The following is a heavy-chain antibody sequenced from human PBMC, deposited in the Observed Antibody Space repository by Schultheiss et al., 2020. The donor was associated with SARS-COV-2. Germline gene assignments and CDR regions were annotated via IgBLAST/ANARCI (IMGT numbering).Heavy chain of an antibody. Sequence: LRLSCAVSGYSISSGYYWSWIRQHPGKGLEWIGYIYYSGSTYYNPSLKSRVTISVDTSKNQFSLKLSSVTAADTAVYYCARVEGHYDFWSGSHWFDPWGQGTLVTVSS. CDR1: GYSISSGYY. J-gene: IGHJ5*02. CDR3: ARVEGHYDFWSGSHWFDP. D-gene: IGHD3-3*01. CDR2: IYYSGST. V-gene: IGHV4-31*11.